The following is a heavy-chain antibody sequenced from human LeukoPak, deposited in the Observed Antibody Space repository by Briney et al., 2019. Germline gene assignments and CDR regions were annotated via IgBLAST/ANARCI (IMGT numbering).Heavy chain of an antibody. J-gene: IGHJ3*02. D-gene: IGHD3-3*01. Sequence: SQTLSLTCTVSGGSISSGSYYWSWIRQPAGKGLEWIGCIYTSGSTNYNPSLKSRVTISVDTSKNQFSLKLSSVTAADTAVYYCARERGGVGNAFDIWGQGIMVTVSS. CDR1: GGSISSGSYY. CDR2: IYTSGST. CDR3: ARERGGVGNAFDI. V-gene: IGHV4-61*02.